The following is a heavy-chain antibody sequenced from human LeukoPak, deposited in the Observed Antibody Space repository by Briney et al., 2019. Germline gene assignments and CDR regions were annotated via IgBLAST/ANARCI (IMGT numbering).Heavy chain of an antibody. Sequence: GGSLRLSCAASGFTFSSYSMNWVRQAPGKGLEWVSSISSSSSYAFYADSVKGRFTISRDNAKSSLYLQMNNLRAEDTAVYYCARDPYSGHYGNDYYYYMDVWGKGTTVTISS. J-gene: IGHJ6*03. CDR3: ARDPYSGHYGNDYYYYMDV. D-gene: IGHD5-12*01. CDR2: ISSSSSYA. CDR1: GFTFSSYS. V-gene: IGHV3-21*01.